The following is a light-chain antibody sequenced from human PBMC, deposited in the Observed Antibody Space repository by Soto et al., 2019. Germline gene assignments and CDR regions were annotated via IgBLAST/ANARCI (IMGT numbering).Light chain of an antibody. CDR2: GAS. J-gene: IGKJ4*01. CDR3: QQYGSSPTLT. V-gene: IGKV3-20*01. CDR1: QSVSSSY. Sequence: EIVLTQSPGTLSLSPGERATLSCRASQSVSSSYLAWYQQKPGQAPRLLIYGASSSATGIPDRFSGSGSGTDFTLSISRLEPEDFAVYYCQQYGSSPTLTFGGGTNVEIK.